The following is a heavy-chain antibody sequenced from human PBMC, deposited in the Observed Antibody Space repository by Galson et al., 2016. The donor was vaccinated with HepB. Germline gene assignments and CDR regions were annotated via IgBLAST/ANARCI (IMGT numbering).Heavy chain of an antibody. CDR1: GFSISNDRMS. CDR2: IFSNDEK. CDR3: ARLLMYYPDSRGYYYDD. D-gene: IGHD3-22*01. V-gene: IGHV2-26*01. Sequence: PALVKPTQTLTLTCTVSGFSISNDRMSVSWMRQPPGKALEWLAHIFSNDEKSYTTSLKSRITISKDTTKSQVVLTMTNMDPGDTATYYCARLLMYYPDSRGYYYDDWGQGTLVTVSS. J-gene: IGHJ4*02.